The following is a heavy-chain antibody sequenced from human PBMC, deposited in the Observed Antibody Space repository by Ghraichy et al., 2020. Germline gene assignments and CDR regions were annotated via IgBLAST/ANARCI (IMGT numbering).Heavy chain of an antibody. CDR2: IYSSGTT. CDR1: GGSISSYY. D-gene: IGHD1-26*01. V-gene: IGHV4-59*08. J-gene: IGHJ4*02. Sequence: SETLSLTCTVSGGSISSYYWSWIRQPPGKGLEWIGYIYSSGTTSYYPSLKSLVTISVDTSKNQFSLKLSSVTAADTAVYYCARFGRERYLDYWGQGTLVTVSS. CDR3: ARFGRERYLDY.